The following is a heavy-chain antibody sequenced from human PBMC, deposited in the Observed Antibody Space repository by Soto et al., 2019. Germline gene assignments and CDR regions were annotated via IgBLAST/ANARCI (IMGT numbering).Heavy chain of an antibody. CDR1: GFSLSTGEMC. V-gene: IGHV2-70*12. Sequence: SGPTLVNPTQTLTLTCTFSGFSLSTGEMCVSWIRQPPGKALEWLALIAWDDGKYYSTSLKTRLTISKDTSKNQVVLTMTNMDPVDTATYYCAHSSYYYDSSGYYSRNSEYFQHWGQGTLVTVSS. D-gene: IGHD3-22*01. J-gene: IGHJ1*01. CDR3: AHSSYYYDSSGYYSRNSEYFQH. CDR2: IAWDDGK.